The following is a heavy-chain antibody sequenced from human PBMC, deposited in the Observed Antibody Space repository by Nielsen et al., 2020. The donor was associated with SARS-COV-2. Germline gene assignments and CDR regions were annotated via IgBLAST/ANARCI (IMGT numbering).Heavy chain of an antibody. V-gene: IGHV3-48*04. D-gene: IGHD5-24*01. CDR3: ARRLEMATSPFDY. Sequence: GSLKISCAASGFTFSSYSMNWVRQAPGKGLEWVSYISSSSSTIYYADSVKGRFTISRDNAKNSLYLQMNSLRVEDTAVYYCARRLEMATSPFDYWGQGTLVTVSS. J-gene: IGHJ4*02. CDR1: GFTFSSYS. CDR2: ISSSSSTI.